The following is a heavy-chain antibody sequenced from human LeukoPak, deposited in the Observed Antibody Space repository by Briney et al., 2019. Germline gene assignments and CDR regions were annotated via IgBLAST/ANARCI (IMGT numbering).Heavy chain of an antibody. CDR1: GFTLSSYA. D-gene: IGHD6-13*01. CDR3: AKGLFVAAAGTPDY. Sequence: GGSLRLSCAASGFTLSSYAMSWVRQAPGKGLEWVSLISGNAGNTYYADSVKGRFTISRDNSKNTLYLQMNSLRAEDTAVYYCAKGLFVAAAGTPDYWGQGTLVTVSS. V-gene: IGHV3-23*01. CDR2: ISGNAGNT. J-gene: IGHJ4*02.